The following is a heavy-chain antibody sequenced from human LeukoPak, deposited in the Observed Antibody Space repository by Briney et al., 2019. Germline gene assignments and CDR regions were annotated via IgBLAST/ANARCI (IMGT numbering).Heavy chain of an antibody. Sequence: ASVKVSCKASGYIFTSYGISWVRQAPGQGLEWVGWISAYKGNTNYAQKLQGRVTMTTDTSTSTAYMELRSLRSDDTAVYYCATLLKVDFRSSYNPNFHYWGQGTLVAVSS. J-gene: IGHJ4*02. CDR1: GYIFTSYG. V-gene: IGHV1-18*01. CDR3: ATLLKVDFRSSYNPNFHY. CDR2: ISAYKGNT. D-gene: IGHD3-3*01.